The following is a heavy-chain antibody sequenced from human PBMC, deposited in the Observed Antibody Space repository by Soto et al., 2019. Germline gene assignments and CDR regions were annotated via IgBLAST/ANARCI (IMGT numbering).Heavy chain of an antibody. D-gene: IGHD3-3*01. V-gene: IGHV3-30*16. CDR1: GFIFGSYA. CDR2: LSTDGSTP. CDR3: AKSYDLWSPYLSFGDQRDP. J-gene: IGHJ5*02. Sequence: GESLKISCAASGFIFGSYAMNWVRQVPGKGPEWVAVLSTDGSTPYYADPVRGRFTISRDNSKSTLFLQMNSLRPEDTAIYFCAKSYDLWSPYLSFGDQRDPWGQGTLVTVSS.